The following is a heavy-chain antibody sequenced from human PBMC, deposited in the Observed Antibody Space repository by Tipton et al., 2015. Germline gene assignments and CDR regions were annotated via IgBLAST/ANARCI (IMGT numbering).Heavy chain of an antibody. CDR2: ISWNSDNK. Sequence: SLRLSCAASGFTFDDYAMYWVRQAPGKGLEWVSGISWNSDNKGYADSVKGRFTISRDNAKNSLYLQMNSLRAEDTALYFCAKDRDVLTYCFNSWGQGTLVTVSS. CDR3: AKDRDVLTYCFNS. V-gene: IGHV3-9*01. J-gene: IGHJ4*02. D-gene: IGHD2-15*01. CDR1: GFTFDDYA.